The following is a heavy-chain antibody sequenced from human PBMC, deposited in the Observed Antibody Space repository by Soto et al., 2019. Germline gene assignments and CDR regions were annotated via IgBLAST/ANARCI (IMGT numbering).Heavy chain of an antibody. Sequence: SETLSLTCTVSGGYISSSSYYWGWIRQPPGKGLEWIGSIYYSGSTYYNPSLKSRVTISVDTSKNQFSLKLSSVTAADTAVYYCARELWFGEYRYWDNYYYYMDVWGKGTTVTVSS. J-gene: IGHJ6*03. D-gene: IGHD3-10*01. V-gene: IGHV4-39*02. CDR1: GGYISSSSYY. CDR3: ARELWFGEYRYWDNYYYYMDV. CDR2: IYYSGST.